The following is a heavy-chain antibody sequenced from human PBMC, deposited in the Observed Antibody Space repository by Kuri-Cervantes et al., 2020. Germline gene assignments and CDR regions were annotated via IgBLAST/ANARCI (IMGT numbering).Heavy chain of an antibody. CDR1: GYTFTSYA. CDR2: SNAGNGNT. Sequence: ASVKVSCKASGYTFTSYAMHWVRQAPGQRLEWTGWSNAGNGNTKYSQEFQGRVTITRDTSASTAYMELSSLRSEDMAVYYCARSDYYDSSGLSPSMDVWGRGTTVTVSS. V-gene: IGHV1-3*02. D-gene: IGHD3-22*01. J-gene: IGHJ6*02. CDR3: ARSDYYDSSGLSPSMDV.